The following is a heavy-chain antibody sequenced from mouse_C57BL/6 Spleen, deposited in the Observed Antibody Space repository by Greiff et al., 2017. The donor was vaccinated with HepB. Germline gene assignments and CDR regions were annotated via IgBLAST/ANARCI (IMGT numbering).Heavy chain of an antibody. J-gene: IGHJ2*01. CDR2: ISSGGSYT. CDR1: GFTFSSYG. D-gene: IGHD1-1*01. V-gene: IGHV5-6*01. CDR3: ARLIYYYGSSPYYFDY. Sequence: EVKVVESGGDLVKPGGSLKLSCAASGFTFSSYGMSWVRQTPDKRLEWVATISSGGSYTYYPDSVKGRFTISRDNAKNTLYLQMSSLESEDTAMYYCARLIYYYGSSPYYFDYWGQGTTLTVSS.